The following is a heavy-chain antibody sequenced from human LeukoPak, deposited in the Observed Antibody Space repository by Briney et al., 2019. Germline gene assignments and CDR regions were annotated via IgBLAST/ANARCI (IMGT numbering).Heavy chain of an antibody. CDR1: GGTFSSYA. J-gene: IGHJ4*02. D-gene: IGHD3-22*01. V-gene: IGHV1-69*06. Sequence: EASVKVSCKASGGTFSSYAISWVRQPPGQGREWMGGIIPIFDTTNYAQKFQGRVTISADKSTSTAYMELSSLRSGDTAVYYCVRDYDTSGPQKNFFDFWGQGTLVTVSS. CDR3: VRDYDTSGPQKNFFDF. CDR2: IIPIFDTT.